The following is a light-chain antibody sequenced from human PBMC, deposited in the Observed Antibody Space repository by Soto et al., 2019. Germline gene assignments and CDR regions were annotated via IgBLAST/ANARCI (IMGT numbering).Light chain of an antibody. CDR3: AAWDDSLNGPM. Sequence: QAVVTQPPSASGTPGQRVTISCSGGSSNIGSNTVNWYQQLPGTAPKLLIYGNDQRPSGVPDRFSGSKSGTSASLAISGLQSEDEADYYCAAWDDSLNGPMFGGGTKVTVL. CDR2: GND. J-gene: IGLJ3*02. V-gene: IGLV1-44*01. CDR1: SSNIGSNT.